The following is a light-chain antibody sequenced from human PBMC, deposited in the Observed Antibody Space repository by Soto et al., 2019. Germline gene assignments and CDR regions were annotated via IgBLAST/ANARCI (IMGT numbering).Light chain of an antibody. Sequence: DIQMTQSPSSLSASRGDRATITCRASQNITTFFHWYHQKPGKAPKLLIYGASNLQSGVSSRFSASGSGTYFTLTITSLQPEDFASYYCQQTSDFPFTFGPGTTVD. CDR2: GAS. CDR1: QNITTF. J-gene: IGKJ3*01. V-gene: IGKV1-39*01. CDR3: QQTSDFPFT.